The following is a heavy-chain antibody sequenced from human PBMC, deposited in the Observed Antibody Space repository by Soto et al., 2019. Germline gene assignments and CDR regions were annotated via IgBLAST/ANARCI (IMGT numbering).Heavy chain of an antibody. CDR2: IKSKTDGGTT. Sequence: PGGSLRLSCTASGFTFGDYAMSWFRQAPGKGLEWVGRIKSKTDGGTTEYAAPVKGRFTISRDDSKNTLYLQMNSLKTEDTAVYYCTTDLSTMIILEAFDIWGQGTMVTVSS. D-gene: IGHD3-22*01. CDR3: TTDLSTMIILEAFDI. J-gene: IGHJ3*02. V-gene: IGHV3-15*01. CDR1: GFTFGDYA.